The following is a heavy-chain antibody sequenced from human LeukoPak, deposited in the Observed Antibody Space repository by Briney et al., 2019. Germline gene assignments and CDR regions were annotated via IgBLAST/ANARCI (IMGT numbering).Heavy chain of an antibody. CDR2: ISGSGGST. J-gene: IGHJ4*02. V-gene: IGHV3-23*01. D-gene: IGHD3-3*01. CDR1: GFTFSSYA. CDR3: AKDQGPFGVVIYHYFDY. Sequence: GGSLRLSCAASGFTFSSYAMSWVRQAPGKGLEWVSAISGSGGSTYYADSVKGRFTISRDNSKNTLYLQMNSLRAEDTAVYYCAKDQGPFGVVIYHYFDYWGQGTLVTVSS.